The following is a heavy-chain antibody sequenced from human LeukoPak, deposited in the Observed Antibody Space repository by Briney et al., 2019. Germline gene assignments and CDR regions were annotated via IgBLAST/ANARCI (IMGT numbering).Heavy chain of an antibody. D-gene: IGHD4-17*01. CDR3: ARDLSGAMTTVTCADY. CDR2: INPSSGGT. CDR1: GYTFTGYY. V-gene: IGHV1-2*02. J-gene: IGHJ4*02. Sequence: ASVKVSCKASGYTFTGYYMHWVRQAPGQGLEWMGWINPSSGGTNYAQKFQGRVTMTRDTSISTAYMELSRLRSDDTAVYYCARDLSGAMTTVTCADYWGQGTLVTVSS.